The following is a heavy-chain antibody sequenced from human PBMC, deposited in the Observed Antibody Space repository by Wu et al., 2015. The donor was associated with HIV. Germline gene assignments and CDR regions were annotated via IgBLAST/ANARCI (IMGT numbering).Heavy chain of an antibody. V-gene: IGHV1-69*05. CDR1: GGTFSSYA. J-gene: IGHJ3*02. CDR3: ARPATEYGGTLWAFDI. CDR2: ITPIFQTA. D-gene: IGHD4-23*01. Sequence: QVQLVQSGAEVKKPGSSVKVSCKGSGGTFSSYAISWVRQAPGQGLEWMGGITPIFQTAKYAQKFQGRVTITRDESTSTAYMEVSSLRSDDTAVYYCARPATEYGGTLWAFDIWGQGTMVTVSS.